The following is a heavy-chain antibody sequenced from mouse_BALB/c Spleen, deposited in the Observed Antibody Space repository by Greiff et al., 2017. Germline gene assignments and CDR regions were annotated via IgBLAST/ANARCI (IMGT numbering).Heavy chain of an antibody. J-gene: IGHJ3*01. Sequence: EVKLVESGPSLVKPSQTLSLTCSVTGDSITSSYWNWIRKFPGNKLEYMGYISYSGSTYYNPSLKSRISITRDTSKNQYYLQLNSVTTEDTAAYYCARGPYDYAFAYWGQGTLVTVSA. CDR3: ARGPYDYAFAY. CDR2: ISYSGST. D-gene: IGHD2-4*01. CDR1: GDSITSSY. V-gene: IGHV3-8*02.